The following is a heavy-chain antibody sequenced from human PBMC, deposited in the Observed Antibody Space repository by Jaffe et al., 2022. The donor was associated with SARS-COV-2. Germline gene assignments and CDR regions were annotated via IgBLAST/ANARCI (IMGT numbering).Heavy chain of an antibody. CDR1: GYNFAKYW. CDR3: ARPFSSGSPGPGES. V-gene: IGHV5-51*01. D-gene: IGHD6-6*01. J-gene: IGHJ5*02. Sequence: EVQLVQSGAEVKKPGESLKISCEGSGYNFAKYWIAWVRQMPGKGLELMGIIYPGDSETRYSPSFQGQVTISADKSLNTAYLQWSSLRASDTAMYYCARPFSSGSPGPGESWGQGTLVTVSS. CDR2: IYPGDSET.